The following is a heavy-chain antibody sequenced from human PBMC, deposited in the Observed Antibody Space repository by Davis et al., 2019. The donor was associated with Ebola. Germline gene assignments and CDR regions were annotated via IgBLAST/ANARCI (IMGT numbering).Heavy chain of an antibody. J-gene: IGHJ6*02. Sequence: MPSETLSLTCAVYGGSFSGYYWSWIRQPPGKGLEWIGEINHSGSTNYNPSLKSRVTISVDTSKNQFSLKLSSVTAADTAVYYCARERRIVVVPAAAHYYYYGMDVWGQGTTVIVSS. CDR1: GGSFSGYY. D-gene: IGHD2-2*01. CDR2: INHSGST. V-gene: IGHV4-34*01. CDR3: ARERRIVVVPAAAHYYYYGMDV.